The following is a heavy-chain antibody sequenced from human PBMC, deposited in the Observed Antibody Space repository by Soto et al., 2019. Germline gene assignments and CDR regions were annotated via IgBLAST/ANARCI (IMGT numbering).Heavy chain of an antibody. CDR1: GGTFSSYA. D-gene: IGHD4-4*01. J-gene: IGHJ4*02. CDR2: IIPIFGPA. Sequence: QVQLVQSGAEVKKPGSSVKVSCKASGGTFSSYATSWLRQAPGQGLEWMGGIIPIFGPADYAQKFQGRVTITADESTATVYMELSSLRSEATAVYYCARVLGDGYSHLYWGQGTLITVSS. CDR3: ARVLGDGYSHLY. V-gene: IGHV1-69*12.